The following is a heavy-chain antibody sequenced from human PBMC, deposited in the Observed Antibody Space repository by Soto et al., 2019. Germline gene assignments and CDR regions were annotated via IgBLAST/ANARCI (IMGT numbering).Heavy chain of an antibody. Sequence: SLRLSCAASGFTFSSYAMHWVRQAPGKGLEWVAVISYDGSNKYYADSVKGRLTISRDNSKNTLYLQMNSLRAEDTAVYYCARDGKYAPPFDYWGQGTLVTVSS. CDR3: ARDGKYAPPFDY. D-gene: IGHD2-8*01. CDR2: ISYDGSNK. CDR1: GFTFSSYA. V-gene: IGHV3-30-3*01. J-gene: IGHJ4*02.